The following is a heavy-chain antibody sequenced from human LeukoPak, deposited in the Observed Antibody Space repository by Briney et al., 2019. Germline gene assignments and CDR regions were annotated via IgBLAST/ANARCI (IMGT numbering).Heavy chain of an antibody. V-gene: IGHV1-2*02. Sequence: ASVEVSCKASGYTLTGYYMHWVRQAPGQGLEWMGWTNPNSGGTNYAQKFQGRVTMTRDTSISTAYMELSRLRSDDTAVYYCARDRRELLFYYFDYWGQGTLVTVSS. CDR1: GYTLTGYY. J-gene: IGHJ4*02. CDR2: TNPNSGGT. D-gene: IGHD1-26*01. CDR3: ARDRRELLFYYFDY.